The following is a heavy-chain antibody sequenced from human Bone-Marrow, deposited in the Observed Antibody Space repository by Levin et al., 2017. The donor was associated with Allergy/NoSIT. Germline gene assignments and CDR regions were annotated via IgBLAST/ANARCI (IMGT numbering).Heavy chain of an antibody. D-gene: IGHD1-26*01. V-gene: IGHV1-69*13. CDR2: LIPVLKTA. Sequence: SVKVSCKASGGSFSTHPISWVRQAPGQGLEWIGGLIPVLKTANYSHKFRGRVTISADEGTVTAFTELSSLKLEDPAVYYCARLVAARSDPTDYWSQGTQVAVSS. CDR3: ARLVAARSDPTDY. CDR1: GGSFSTHP. J-gene: IGHJ4*02.